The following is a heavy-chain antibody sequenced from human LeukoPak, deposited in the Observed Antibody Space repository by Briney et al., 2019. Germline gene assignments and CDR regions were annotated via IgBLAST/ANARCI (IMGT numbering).Heavy chain of an antibody. CDR1: GYTFTSYD. Sequence: ASVKVSCKASGYTFTSYDINWVRQATGQGLEWMGWMNPNSGNTGYAQKFQGRVTMTRNTSISTAYMELSSLRSEDTAVCYCAASNDFGGSSFGYWGQGTLVTVSS. CDR3: AASNDFGGSSFGY. D-gene: IGHD3-3*01. V-gene: IGHV1-8*01. J-gene: IGHJ4*02. CDR2: MNPNSGNT.